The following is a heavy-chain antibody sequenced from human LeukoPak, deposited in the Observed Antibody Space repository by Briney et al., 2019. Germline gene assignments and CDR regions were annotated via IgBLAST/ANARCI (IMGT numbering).Heavy chain of an antibody. CDR1: GGTFSSYA. CDR3: ARVGLGGWYVAFDI. V-gene: IGHV1-69*06. CDR2: IIPIFGTA. J-gene: IGHJ3*02. Sequence: GASVKVSCKASGGTFSSYAISWVRQAPGQGLEWMGGIIPIFGTANYAQKFQGRVTITADKSTSTAYMELSSLRPEDTAVYYCARVGLGGWYVAFDIWGQGTMVTVSS. D-gene: IGHD6-19*01.